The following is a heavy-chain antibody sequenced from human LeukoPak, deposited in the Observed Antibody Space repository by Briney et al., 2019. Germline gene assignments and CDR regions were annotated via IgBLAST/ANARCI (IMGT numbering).Heavy chain of an antibody. V-gene: IGHV4-39*01. CDR1: GGSISSYY. CDR2: IYYSGST. D-gene: IGHD5-12*01. CDR3: ARHGYDYDYMDV. J-gene: IGHJ6*03. Sequence: SETLSLTCTVSGGSISSYYWGWIRQPPGKGLEWIGSIYYSGSTYYNPSLKSRVTISVDTSKNQFSLKLSSVTAADTAVYYCARHGYDYDYMDVWGKGTTVTVSS.